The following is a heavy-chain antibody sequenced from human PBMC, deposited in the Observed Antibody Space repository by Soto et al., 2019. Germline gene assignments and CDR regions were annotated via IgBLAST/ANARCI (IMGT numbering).Heavy chain of an antibody. J-gene: IGHJ6*02. CDR1: GGSISSGGYS. V-gene: IGHV4-30-2*01. CDR2: IYHSGST. Sequence: QLQLQESGSGLVKPSQTLSLTCAVSGGSISSGGYSWSWIRQPPGKGLEWIGYIYHSGSTYYNPSLKSRVTISVDRSKNPFSLKLSSVTAADTAVYYCARAAITIFGVVTWYGMDVWGQGTTVTVSS. CDR3: ARAAITIFGVVTWYGMDV. D-gene: IGHD3-3*01.